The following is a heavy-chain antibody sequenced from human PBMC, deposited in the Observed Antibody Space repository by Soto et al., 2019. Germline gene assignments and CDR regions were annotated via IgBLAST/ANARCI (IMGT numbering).Heavy chain of an antibody. V-gene: IGHV3-30*18. CDR3: AKDASYSYGYLYYFDY. D-gene: IGHD5-18*01. CDR1: GFTFSSYG. CDR2: ISYDGSNK. J-gene: IGHJ4*02. Sequence: HPGGSLRLSCAASGFTFSSYGMHWVRQAPGKGLEWVAVISYDGSNKYYADSVKGRFTISRDNSKNTLYLQMNSLRAEDTAVYYCAKDASYSYGYLYYFDYWGQGTLVTVSS.